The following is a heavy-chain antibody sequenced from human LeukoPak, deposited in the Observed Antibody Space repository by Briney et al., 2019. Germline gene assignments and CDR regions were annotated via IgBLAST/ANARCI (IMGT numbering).Heavy chain of an antibody. V-gene: IGHV3-21*01. CDR1: GFTFGTYS. Sequence: GGSLRLSCAASGFTFGTYSMNWVRQAPGKGLEWVSSISSSSSYTYYENSVKGRFTISRDNAKNSLYLQMNGLSAEDTAVYYCARGQGSAAVAGDSDYWGQGTLVTVSS. J-gene: IGHJ4*02. CDR2: ISSSSSYT. D-gene: IGHD6-19*01. CDR3: ARGQGSAAVAGDSDY.